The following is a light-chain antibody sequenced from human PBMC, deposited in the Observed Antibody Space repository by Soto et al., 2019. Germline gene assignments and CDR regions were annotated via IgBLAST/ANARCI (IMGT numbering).Light chain of an antibody. V-gene: IGKV3-15*01. CDR1: QSVSTN. J-gene: IGKJ5*01. CDR3: QQFHNWPPIT. CDR2: GAS. Sequence: EIVMTQSPATLSVSPVERATLSCMASQSVSTNLSWYQQKPGQAPRLLIYGASTRATCIPARFSGSGSGTEFTLTISSLQSEDFAVYYCQQFHNWPPITFGQGTRLEIK.